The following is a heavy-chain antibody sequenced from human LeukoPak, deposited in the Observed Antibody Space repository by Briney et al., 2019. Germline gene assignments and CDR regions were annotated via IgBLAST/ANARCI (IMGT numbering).Heavy chain of an antibody. CDR3: ARLGLYCGGDCYFDY. D-gene: IGHD2-21*02. CDR2: MYYSGST. CDR1: GGSIISSSYY. Sequence: PSETLSLTCTVSGGSIISSSYYWGWIRQPPGKGLEWIGSMYYSGSTYYNLSLKTRVTISVDTSKNQFSLKLNSVTAADTAVYYCARLGLYCGGDCYFDYWGQGTLVTVSS. J-gene: IGHJ4*02. V-gene: IGHV4-39*01.